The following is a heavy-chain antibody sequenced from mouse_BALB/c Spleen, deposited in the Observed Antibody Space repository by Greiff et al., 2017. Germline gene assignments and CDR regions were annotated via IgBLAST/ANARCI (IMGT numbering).Heavy chain of an antibody. CDR2: ISDGGSYT. J-gene: IGHJ3*01. CDR1: GFTFSDYY. CDR3: AREAMAY. V-gene: IGHV5-4*02. Sequence: VQLQESGGGLVKPGGSLKLSCAASGFTFSDYYMYWVRQTPDKRLEWVATISDGGSYTYYPDSVKGRFTISRDNAKNNLYLQMSSLKSEDTAMYYCAREAMAYWGQGTLVTVSA. D-gene: IGHD1-1*02.